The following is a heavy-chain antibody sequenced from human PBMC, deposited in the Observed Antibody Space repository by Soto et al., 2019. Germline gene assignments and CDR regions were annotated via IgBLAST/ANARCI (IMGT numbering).Heavy chain of an antibody. Sequence: PSETLSLTCAVYGGSFSGYYWSWIRQPPGKGLEWIGEINHSGSTNYNPSLKSRVTISVDTSKNQFSLKLSSVTAADTAVYYCARGRGQQLVLYYYYYGMDVWGQGTTVTVSS. CDR3: ARGRGQQLVLYYYYYGMDV. V-gene: IGHV4-34*01. J-gene: IGHJ6*02. CDR1: GGSFSGYY. CDR2: INHSGST. D-gene: IGHD6-13*01.